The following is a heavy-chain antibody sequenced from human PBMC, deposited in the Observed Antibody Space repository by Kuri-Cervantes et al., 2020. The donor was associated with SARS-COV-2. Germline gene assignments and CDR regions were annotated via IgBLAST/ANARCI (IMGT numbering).Heavy chain of an antibody. D-gene: IGHD4-11*01. CDR2: IDWDDDK. V-gene: IGHV2-70*11. CDR3: ARVQATTVIADF. J-gene: IGHJ4*02. CDR1: GFSLTTSEVG. Sequence: SGPTLVKPTQTLTLTCTFSGFSLTTSEVGVGWIRQPPGKALEWLARIDWDDDKYYKTSLNTRLSISKDTSKDQVVLTMTNMDPVDTATYYCARVQATTVIADFWGQGTLVTVSS.